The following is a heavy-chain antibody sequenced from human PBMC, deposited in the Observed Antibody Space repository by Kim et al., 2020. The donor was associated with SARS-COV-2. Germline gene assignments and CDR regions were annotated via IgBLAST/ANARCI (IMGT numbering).Heavy chain of an antibody. D-gene: IGHD2-2*01. J-gene: IGHJ5*02. CDR2: IYYSGRT. V-gene: IGHV4-59*01. Sequence: SETLSLTCTVSGGSISSYYWSWIRQPPGKGLEWIGYIYYSGRTNYNPSLKSRVTISVDTSKNQFSLKLSSVTAADTAVYYWARAPAGGNWFDPWGQGTLVTVSS. CDR3: ARAPAGGNWFDP. CDR1: GGSISSYY.